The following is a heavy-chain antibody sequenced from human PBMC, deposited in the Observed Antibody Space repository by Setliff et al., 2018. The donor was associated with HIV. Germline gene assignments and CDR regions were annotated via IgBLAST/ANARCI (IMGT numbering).Heavy chain of an antibody. V-gene: IGHV4-34*01. CDR2: SYSGYT. CDR1: GGSFSGYY. Sequence: SETLSLTCAVYGGSFSGYYWSWIRQPPGKGLEWIGSYSGYTIYAQKFQDRLTMTTDTSTTTASMELRSLRSDDTAVYYCVRGHCNSDKCWYTWFDPWGQGTLVTVSS. D-gene: IGHD2-2*01. J-gene: IGHJ5*02. CDR3: VRGHCNSDKCWYTWFDP.